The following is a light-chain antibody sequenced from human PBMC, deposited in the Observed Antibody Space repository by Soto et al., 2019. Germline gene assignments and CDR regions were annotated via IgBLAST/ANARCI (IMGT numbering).Light chain of an antibody. J-gene: IGLJ2*01. CDR3: SSYTTTATK. CDR2: EVS. CDR1: SSDIGGSNY. V-gene: IGLV2-14*01. Sequence: QPVLTQPASVSGSPGQSITISCTGTSSDIGGSNYVSWHQQHPGKAPKVVIYEVSNRPSGVSNRFSGSKSGNTASLTISGPQAEDGADYYCSSYTTTATKFGGGTKLTVL.